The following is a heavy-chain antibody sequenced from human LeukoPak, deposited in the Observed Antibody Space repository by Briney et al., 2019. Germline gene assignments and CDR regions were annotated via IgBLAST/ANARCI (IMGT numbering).Heavy chain of an antibody. CDR2: INLNSGDT. Sequence: ASVKVSCKASGYTFTGYYIHWVRQAPGQGLEWMGWINLNSGDTNYAQKFQGRVTMTRDTSISTAYLELSRLRSDDTVVYYCAKARGIAVAATPDYWGQGTLVTVSS. V-gene: IGHV1-2*02. CDR3: AKARGIAVAATPDY. CDR1: GYTFTGYY. J-gene: IGHJ4*02. D-gene: IGHD6-19*01.